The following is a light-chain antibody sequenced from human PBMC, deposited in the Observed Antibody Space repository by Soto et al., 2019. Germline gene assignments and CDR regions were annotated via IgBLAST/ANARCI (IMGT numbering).Light chain of an antibody. CDR1: SSDVGDYNY. CDR3: CSYAGSYTWV. Sequence: QSALTQPRSVSGSPGQSVTISCTGTSSDVGDYNYVSWYQQHPGKAPKLLMYAVNMRPSGVPDRFSGSKSGNTASLTISGLQAEDEADYSCCSYAGSYTWVFGGGTKLTVL. V-gene: IGLV2-11*01. CDR2: AVN. J-gene: IGLJ3*02.